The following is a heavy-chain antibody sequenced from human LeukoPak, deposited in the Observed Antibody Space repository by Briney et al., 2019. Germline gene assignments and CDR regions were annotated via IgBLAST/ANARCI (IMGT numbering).Heavy chain of an antibody. D-gene: IGHD2-15*01. CDR3: ARSVAGYCSGGTCYPYYMDV. CDR2: IRYDGSNK. J-gene: IGHJ6*03. V-gene: IGHV3-33*08. Sequence: GGSLRLSCAASGFTFSSYGMHWVRQAPGKGLEWVAFIRYDGSNKYYADSVKGRFTISRDNSKNTLYLQMNSLRAEDTAVYYCARSVAGYCSGGTCYPYYMDVWGKGTTVTVSS. CDR1: GFTFSSYG.